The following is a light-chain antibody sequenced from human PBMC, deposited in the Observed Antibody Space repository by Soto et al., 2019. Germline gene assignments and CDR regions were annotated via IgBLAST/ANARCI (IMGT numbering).Light chain of an antibody. CDR1: QTVYNY. J-gene: IGKJ4*01. Sequence: EIVLTQSPATLSLSPGETATLSCRASQTVYNYLVWYQQKPGQAPRLLMYHASTRATGIPARFSGSGSGTDFTLAISSLEPEDFAVYYCQQRSNWPLTFGGGTRVEIK. CDR2: HAS. V-gene: IGKV3-11*01. CDR3: QQRSNWPLT.